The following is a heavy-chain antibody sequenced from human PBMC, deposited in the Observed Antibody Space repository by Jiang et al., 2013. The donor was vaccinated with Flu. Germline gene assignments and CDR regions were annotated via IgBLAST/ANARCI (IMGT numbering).Heavy chain of an antibody. Sequence: GAEVKKPGESLKISCKGSEYSFTTYWIGWVRQMPGKGLEWMGVIYPGDSDTRYSPSFQGQVTISADKSISTAYLQWSSLKASDTAMYYCARRSHTAMEWLFAFDIWGQGTMVTVSS. J-gene: IGHJ3*02. V-gene: IGHV5-51*03. CDR2: IYPGDSDT. CDR1: EYSFTTYW. D-gene: IGHD5-18*01. CDR3: ARRSHTAMEWLFAFDI.